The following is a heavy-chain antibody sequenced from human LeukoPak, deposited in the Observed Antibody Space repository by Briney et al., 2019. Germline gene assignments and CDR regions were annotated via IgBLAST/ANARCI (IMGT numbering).Heavy chain of an antibody. J-gene: IGHJ3*02. CDR2: MNPNSGNT. V-gene: IGHV1-8*03. CDR3: ARGKLLWFGELIDAFDI. Sequence: ASVKVSCKASGYTFTSYDINWVRQATGQGLEWMGWMNPNSGNTGYAQKFQGRVTITRNTSISTAYMELSSLRSEGTAVYYCARGKLLWFGELIDAFDIWGQGTMVTVSS. D-gene: IGHD3-10*01. CDR1: GYTFTSYD.